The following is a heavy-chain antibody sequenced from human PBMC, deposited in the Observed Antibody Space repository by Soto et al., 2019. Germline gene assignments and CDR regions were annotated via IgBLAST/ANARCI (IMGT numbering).Heavy chain of an antibody. CDR1: GLTFSSFE. J-gene: IGHJ5*02. Sequence: GGSLRLSCAVSGLTFSSFEMDWVRQAAWKGPEWISYISRFATTTYYADSVRGRFTISRDDAENSVFLQMDSLRVEDTAIYFCASRSTDYYLSWGQGTLVIVSS. CDR2: ISRFATTT. V-gene: IGHV3-48*03. D-gene: IGHD3-9*01. CDR3: ASRSTDYYLS.